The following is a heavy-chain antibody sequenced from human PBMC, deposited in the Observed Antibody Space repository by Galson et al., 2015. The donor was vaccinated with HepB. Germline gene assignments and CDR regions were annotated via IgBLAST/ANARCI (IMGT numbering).Heavy chain of an antibody. CDR2: ISSSGSTI. V-gene: IGHV3-11*04. Sequence: SLRLSCAASGFTFSSYAMSWIRQAPGKGLEWVSYISSSGSTIYYADSVKGRFTISRDNAKNSLYLQMNSLRAEDTAVYYCARDIVVVPAAIVPGTVDIWGQGTMVTVSS. CDR1: GFTFSSYA. CDR3: ARDIVVVPAAIVPGTVDI. J-gene: IGHJ3*02. D-gene: IGHD2-2*02.